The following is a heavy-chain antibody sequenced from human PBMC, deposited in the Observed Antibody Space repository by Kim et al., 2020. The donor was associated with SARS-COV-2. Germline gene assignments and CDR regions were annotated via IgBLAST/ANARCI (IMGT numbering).Heavy chain of an antibody. J-gene: IGHJ4*02. D-gene: IGHD3-3*01. V-gene: IGHV3-20*03. Sequence: YDDSGKGRITISRDNAKNSLYLQMNSLRAEETALYYCARLDLWGGYYIPYWGQGTLVTVSS. CDR3: ARLDLWGGYYIPY.